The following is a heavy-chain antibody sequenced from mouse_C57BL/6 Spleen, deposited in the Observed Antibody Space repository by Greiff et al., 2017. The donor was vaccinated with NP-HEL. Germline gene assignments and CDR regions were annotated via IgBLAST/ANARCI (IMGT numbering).Heavy chain of an antibody. CDR3: TRLYYDYAWVAY. D-gene: IGHD2-4*01. V-gene: IGHV1-15*01. CDR1: GYTFTDYE. J-gene: IGHJ3*01. CDR2: IDPETGGT. Sequence: QVQLQQSGAELVRPGASVTLSCKASGYTFTDYEMHWVKQTPVHGLEWIGAIDPETGGTAYNQKFKGKAILTADKSSSTAYMEIRSLTSEDSAVYYCTRLYYDYAWVAYWGQGTLVTVSA.